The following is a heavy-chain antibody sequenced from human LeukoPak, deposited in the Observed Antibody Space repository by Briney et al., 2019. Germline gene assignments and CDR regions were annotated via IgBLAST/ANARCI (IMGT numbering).Heavy chain of an antibody. J-gene: IGHJ4*02. V-gene: IGHV4-59*01. Sequence: SETLSLTCTVSGGSISSYYWSWIRQPPGKGLEWIGYIYYSGSTNYNPSLKSRVTISVDTSKNQFSLKLSSVTAADTAVYYCARDKSRGSGWSDFDYWGQGTLVTVSS. CDR2: IYYSGST. D-gene: IGHD6-19*01. CDR1: GGSISSYY. CDR3: ARDKSRGSGWSDFDY.